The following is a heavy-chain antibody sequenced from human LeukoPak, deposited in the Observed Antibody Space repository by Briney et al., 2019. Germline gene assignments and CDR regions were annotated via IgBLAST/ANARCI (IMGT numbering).Heavy chain of an antibody. CDR3: AKYGPQDSGSSHFDY. CDR2: IRDSGSST. Sequence: HPGGSLRLSCAASGFTFSSYAMSWVRQAPGKELEWVSAIRDSGSSTHYADSVKGRFTTSRDNSKNTLFLQMNSLRAEDTAIYYCAKYGPQDSGSSHFDYWGQGALVTVSS. J-gene: IGHJ4*02. CDR1: GFTFSSYA. D-gene: IGHD1-26*01. V-gene: IGHV3-23*01.